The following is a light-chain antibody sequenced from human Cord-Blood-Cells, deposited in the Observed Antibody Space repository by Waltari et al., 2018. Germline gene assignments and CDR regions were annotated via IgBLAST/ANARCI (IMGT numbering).Light chain of an antibody. CDR3: QQYDNHPPALT. J-gene: IGKJ4*01. CDR2: DAS. CDR1: QEISNY. V-gene: IGKV1-33*01. Sequence: DIQMTQSPSSLSASLVDRVTITSQASQEISNYLNWYQQKTGKAPKLLIYDASNLETGVPSRLCGSGSWTDVTTLIISLQPEDIATYYCQQYDNHPPALTFGGGTKVEIK.